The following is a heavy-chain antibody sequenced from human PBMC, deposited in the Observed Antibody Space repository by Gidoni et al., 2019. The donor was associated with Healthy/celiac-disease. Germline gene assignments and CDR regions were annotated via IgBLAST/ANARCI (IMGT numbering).Heavy chain of an antibody. CDR1: GLPFVLYA. V-gene: IGHV3-49*05. J-gene: IGHJ6*01. D-gene: IGHD4-17*01. CDR2: IRRKAYGGTK. Sequence: VQLVDAGGGFVKPWRSLRLSCPASGLPFVLYALSWFRQAPGKGLECVGLIRRKAYGGTKEYAASVKGRFTISRDDSKSIAYLQMNSLKTEDTAVYYCTRERPPGDYRYYYYGMNVWGQGTTVTVSS. CDR3: TRERPPGDYRYYYYGMNV.